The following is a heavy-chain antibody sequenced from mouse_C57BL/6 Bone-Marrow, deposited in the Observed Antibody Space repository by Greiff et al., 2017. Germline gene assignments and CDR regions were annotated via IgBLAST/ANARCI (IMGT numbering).Heavy chain of an antibody. D-gene: IGHD1-1*01. V-gene: IGHV1-81*01. CDR3: ARRYGSSYGY. CDR2: IYPRSGNT. CDR1: GYTFPSYG. J-gene: IGHJ2*01. Sequence: QVHVKQSGAELARPGASVKLSCKASGYTFPSYGISWVKQRTGQGLEWIGEIYPRSGNTYYNEKFKGKATLTADKSSSTAYMELRSLTSEDSAVYFCARRYGSSYGYWGQGTTLTVSS.